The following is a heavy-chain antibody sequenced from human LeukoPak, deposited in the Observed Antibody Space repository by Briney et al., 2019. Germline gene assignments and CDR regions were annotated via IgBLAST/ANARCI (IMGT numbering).Heavy chain of an antibody. CDR1: GYTFTGYY. CDR2: INPNSGGT. D-gene: IGHD2-2*01. CDR3: ASWDIVVVPAATFDY. J-gene: IGHJ4*02. Sequence: ASVKVSCKASGYTFTGYYMHWVRQAPGQGLEWTGRINPNSGGTNYAQKFQGRVTMTRDTSISTAYMELSRLRSDDTAVYYCASWDIVVVPAATFDYWGQGTLVTVSS. V-gene: IGHV1-2*06.